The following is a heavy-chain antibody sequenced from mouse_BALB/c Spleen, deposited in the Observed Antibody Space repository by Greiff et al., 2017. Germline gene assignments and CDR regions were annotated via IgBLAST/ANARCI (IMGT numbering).Heavy chain of an antibody. CDR2: ISSGGSYT. CDR3: TRDSTMITTDYFDY. J-gene: IGHJ2*01. Sequence: EVMLVESGGGLVKPGGSLKLSCAASGFTFSSYTMSWVRQTPEKRLEWVATISSGGSYTYYPDSVKGRFTISRDNAKNTLYLQMSSLKSEDTAMYYCTRDSTMITTDYFDYWGQGTTLTVSS. V-gene: IGHV5-6-4*01. CDR1: GFTFSSYT. D-gene: IGHD2-4*01.